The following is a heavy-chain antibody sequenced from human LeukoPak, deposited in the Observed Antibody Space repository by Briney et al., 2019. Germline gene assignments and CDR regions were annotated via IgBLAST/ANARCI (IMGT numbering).Heavy chain of an antibody. CDR3: ARMSRFSWTPYYFDY. CDR2: IYYSGST. J-gene: IGHJ4*02. Sequence: SETLSLTCTVSGGSIGRDYWSWIRQPPGKGLEWIGYIYYSGSTNYNPSLKSRVTISIDTSKTQFSLKLSSVTAADTAVYYCARMSRFSWTPYYFDYWSQGTLVIVSS. V-gene: IGHV4-59*01. D-gene: IGHD3/OR15-3a*01. CDR1: GGSIGRDY.